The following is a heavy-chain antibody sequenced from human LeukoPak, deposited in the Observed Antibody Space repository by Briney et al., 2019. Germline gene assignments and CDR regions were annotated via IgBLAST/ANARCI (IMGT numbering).Heavy chain of an antibody. CDR1: GGSISSGNYF. CDR3: ARARAYSSSLGAPAYYYYGMDV. J-gene: IGHJ6*02. V-gene: IGHV4-30-4*01. D-gene: IGHD6-6*01. Sequence: SETLSLTCTVSGGSISSGNYFWSWIRQPPGKGLEWIGYIYYSGSTYYKPSLKSRVTISVDTSKNQFSLKLSSVTAADTAVYYCARARAYSSSLGAPAYYYYGMDVWGQGTTVTVSS. CDR2: IYYSGST.